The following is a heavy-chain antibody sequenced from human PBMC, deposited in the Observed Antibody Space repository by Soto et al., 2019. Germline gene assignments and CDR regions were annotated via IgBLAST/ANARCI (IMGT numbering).Heavy chain of an antibody. V-gene: IGHV1-69*13. Sequence: SVKVSCKASGGTFSSYAISWVRQAPGQGLEWMGGIIPIFGTANYAQKFQGRVTITADESTSTAYMELSSLRSEDTAVYYCARVGGGRLAASPTDFYYYYGMDVWGQGTTVTVSS. D-gene: IGHD6-6*01. J-gene: IGHJ6*02. CDR2: IIPIFGTA. CDR1: GGTFSSYA. CDR3: ARVGGGRLAASPTDFYYYYGMDV.